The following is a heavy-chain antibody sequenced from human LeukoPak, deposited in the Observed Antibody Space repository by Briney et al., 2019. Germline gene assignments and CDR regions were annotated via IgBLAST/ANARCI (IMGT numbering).Heavy chain of an antibody. Sequence: GGSLRLSCAASGFSFHYYAMHWVRQAPGKGLEWVAVISYDGANEYYADSVKGRFTISRDNSKNTLYLQMNSLRAEDTAVYYCARSPDVWSGYYYYWGQGTLVTVSS. CDR3: ARSPDVWSGYYYY. CDR1: GFSFHYYA. V-gene: IGHV3-30-3*01. D-gene: IGHD3-3*01. CDR2: ISYDGANE. J-gene: IGHJ4*02.